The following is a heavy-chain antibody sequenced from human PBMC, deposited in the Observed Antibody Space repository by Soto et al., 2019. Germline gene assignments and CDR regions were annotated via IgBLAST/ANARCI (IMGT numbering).Heavy chain of an antibody. V-gene: IGHV3-48*01. Sequence: EVQLVESGGGLVQPGGSLRLSCAASGFTFSSYSMNWVRQAPGKGLEWVSYISSSSSTIYYADSVKGRFTISRDNAKNXXYLQMNSLRAEDTAVYYCARGAPRGEAGAYGVLDYWGQGTLVTVSS. CDR2: ISSSSSTI. D-gene: IGHD4-17*01. CDR3: ARGAPRGEAGAYGVLDY. J-gene: IGHJ4*02. CDR1: GFTFSSYS.